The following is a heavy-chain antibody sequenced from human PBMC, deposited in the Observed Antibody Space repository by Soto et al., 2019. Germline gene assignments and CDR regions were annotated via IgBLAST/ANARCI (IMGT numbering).Heavy chain of an antibody. V-gene: IGHV3-30*03. CDR1: GFTFSSYG. J-gene: IGHJ4*02. D-gene: IGHD1-20*01. Sequence: QVQLVESGGGVVQPGRSLRLSCAASGFTFSSYGMHWVRQAPGKGLEWVAVISYDGSNKYYADSVKGRFTISRDNSKNTLYLQMNSLRAEDTAVYYCAARGDNWNPEGFDYWGQGTLVTVSS. CDR2: ISYDGSNK. CDR3: AARGDNWNPEGFDY.